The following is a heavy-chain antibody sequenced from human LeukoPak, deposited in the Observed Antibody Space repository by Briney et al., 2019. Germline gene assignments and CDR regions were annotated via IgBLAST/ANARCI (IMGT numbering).Heavy chain of an antibody. D-gene: IGHD3-22*01. CDR2: IIPIFGTA. V-gene: IGHV1-69*06. CDR3: ARGPDSSGYSEDY. CDR1: GGTFSSYA. J-gene: IGHJ4*02. Sequence: SVKVSCKASGGTFSSYAISWVRQAPGQGLEWMGRIIPIFGTANYAQKFQGRVTITADKPTSTAYMELSSLRSEDAAVYYCARGPDSSGYSEDYWGQGTLVTVSS.